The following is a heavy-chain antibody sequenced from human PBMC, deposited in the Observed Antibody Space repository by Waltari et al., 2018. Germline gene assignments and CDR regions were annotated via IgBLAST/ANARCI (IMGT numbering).Heavy chain of an antibody. J-gene: IGHJ4*02. CDR3: ATGGRPDY. CDR2: IFHSGST. CDR1: GGCTSSYNYF. Sequence: QLQLQESGPGLVKPSETLSLTCPGPGGCTSSYNYFWGWIRPPPGKGLEWIGNIFHSGSTYYNPSLKSRVTISVDTSKNQFSLKLSSVTAADTAVYYCATGGRPDYWGQGTLVTVSS. D-gene: IGHD2-8*02. V-gene: IGHV4-39*01.